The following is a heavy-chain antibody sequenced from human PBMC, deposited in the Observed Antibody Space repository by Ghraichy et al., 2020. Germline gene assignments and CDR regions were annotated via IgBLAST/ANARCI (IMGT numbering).Heavy chain of an antibody. V-gene: IGHV3-30*18. Sequence: GESLNISCAASGFTFSSYGMHWVRQAPGKGLEWVAVISYDGSNKYYADSVKGRFTISRDNSKNTLYLQMNSLRAEDTAVYYCAKSGVATILGYYFDYWGQGTLVTVSS. J-gene: IGHJ4*02. CDR2: ISYDGSNK. D-gene: IGHD5-12*01. CDR1: GFTFSSYG. CDR3: AKSGVATILGYYFDY.